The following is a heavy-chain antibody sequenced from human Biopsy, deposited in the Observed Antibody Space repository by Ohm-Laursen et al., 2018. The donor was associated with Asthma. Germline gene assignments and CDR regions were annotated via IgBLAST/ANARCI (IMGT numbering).Heavy chain of an antibody. CDR3: ASDPGWYGLDV. V-gene: IGHV4-34*01. Sequence: LSLTCGVYRGSLRVYVCSWIRQPPRKGLEWIGESNQGGSPTFNPSLKSRVTISRDTSNNQFSLKLRSVTAADTAVYYWASDPGWYGLDVWGQGTTVTVSS. CDR1: RGSLRVYV. J-gene: IGHJ6*02. D-gene: IGHD2-15*01. CDR2: SNQGGSP.